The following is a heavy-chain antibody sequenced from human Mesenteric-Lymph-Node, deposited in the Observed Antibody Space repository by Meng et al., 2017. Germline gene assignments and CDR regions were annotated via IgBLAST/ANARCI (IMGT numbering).Heavy chain of an antibody. J-gene: IGHJ4*02. D-gene: IGHD1-26*01. Sequence: QVQLVQSGAEVKKPGSSVKVSCKASGGTFSSYAISWVRQAPGQGLEWMGGIIPIFGTANYAQKFQDRVTITRDTSASTAYMELASLRSEDTAVYYCARGGTTLPVDYWGQGTLVTVSS. CDR2: IIPIFGTA. CDR3: ARGGTTLPVDY. V-gene: IGHV1-69*06. CDR1: GGTFSSYA.